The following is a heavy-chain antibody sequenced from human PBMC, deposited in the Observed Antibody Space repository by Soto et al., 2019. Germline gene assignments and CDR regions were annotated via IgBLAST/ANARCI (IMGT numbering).Heavy chain of an antibody. J-gene: IGHJ4*02. Sequence: QITLNESGPTVVRPTETLTLTCRFSGFSLTTSGVGVGWIRQSPGKAPEWLALIYWDDDKHYSASLKSMLTITQDTSKNQVVLTVSDLDPTDTATYYCAHRVLRTVFGLVTTTAIYFDFWGQGTPVAVSS. CDR1: GFSLTTSGVG. CDR3: AHRVLRTVFGLVTTTAIYFDF. V-gene: IGHV2-5*02. CDR2: IYWDDDK. D-gene: IGHD3-3*01.